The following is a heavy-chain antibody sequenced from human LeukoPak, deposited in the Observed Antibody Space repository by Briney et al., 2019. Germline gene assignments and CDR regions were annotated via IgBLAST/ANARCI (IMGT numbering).Heavy chain of an antibody. Sequence: PGGSLRLSCAASGFTFSNYAMSWVRQTPGKGLEWVSTIGGSGGSTFYADSVKGRFTISRDNSKNTLYLLMNNLRAEDTAIYYCARDHYSCNGGSCSFSWLDSWGLGTLVTVSS. D-gene: IGHD2-15*01. CDR3: ARDHYSCNGGSCSFSWLDS. CDR1: GFTFSNYA. J-gene: IGHJ5*01. V-gene: IGHV3-23*01. CDR2: IGGSGGST.